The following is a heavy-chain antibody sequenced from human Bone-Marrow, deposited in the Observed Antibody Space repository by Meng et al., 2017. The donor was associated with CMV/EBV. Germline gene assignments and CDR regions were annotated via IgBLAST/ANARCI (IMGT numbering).Heavy chain of an antibody. CDR1: GGSFSGYY. V-gene: IGHV4-34*01. CDR3: ARGGEGPMGITNDAFDI. J-gene: IGHJ3*02. D-gene: IGHD3-22*01. Sequence: SEPLSLTCAVYGGSFSGYYWSWIRQPPGKGLEWIGEINHSGSTNYNPSLKSRVTISVDTSKNQFSLKLSSVTAADTAVYYCARGGEGPMGITNDAFDIWGQGTMVTVSS. CDR2: INHSGST.